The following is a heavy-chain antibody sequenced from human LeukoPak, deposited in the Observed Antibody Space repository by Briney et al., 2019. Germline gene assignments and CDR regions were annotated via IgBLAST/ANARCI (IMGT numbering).Heavy chain of an antibody. CDR3: ARDKGTYSSGWYPFDY. V-gene: IGHV6-1*01. CDR1: GDSVSSNSAA. D-gene: IGHD6-19*01. CDR2: TYYRSKWYN. J-gene: IGHJ4*02. Sequence: SQTLSLTCAISGDSVSSNSAAWNWIRQSPSRGLEWLGRTYYRSKWYNDYAVSVKSRITINPDTSKNQFSLQLNSVTPEDTAVYYCARDKGTYSSGWYPFDYWGQGTLVTVSS.